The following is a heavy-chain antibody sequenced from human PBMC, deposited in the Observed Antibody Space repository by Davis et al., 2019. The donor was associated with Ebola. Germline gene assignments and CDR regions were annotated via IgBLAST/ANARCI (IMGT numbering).Heavy chain of an antibody. CDR2: INPNTGGT. CDR1: GYTFTGYY. J-gene: IGHJ3*02. Sequence: ASVKVSCKASGYTFTGYYMHWVRRAPGQGLEWMGWINPNTGGTNYAQKFQDWVTMTRDTSINTAYMELSRLRSDDTAVYYCARETAVDAFDIWGQGTMVIVSS. CDR3: ARETAVDAFDI. V-gene: IGHV1-2*04.